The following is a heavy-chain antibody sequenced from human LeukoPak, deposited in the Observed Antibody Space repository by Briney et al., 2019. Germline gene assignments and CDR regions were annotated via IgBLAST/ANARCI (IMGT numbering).Heavy chain of an antibody. V-gene: IGHV3-33*06. CDR2: IWYDGSNK. CDR1: GFTFSSYG. D-gene: IGHD2-2*02. Sequence: GGSLRLSCAASGFTFSSYGMHWVRQAPGKGLEWVAVIWYDGSNKYYADSVKGRFTVSRDNSKNTLYLQMNSLRAEDTAVYYCAKEESAAIHYFDYWGQGTLVTVSS. J-gene: IGHJ4*02. CDR3: AKEESAAIHYFDY.